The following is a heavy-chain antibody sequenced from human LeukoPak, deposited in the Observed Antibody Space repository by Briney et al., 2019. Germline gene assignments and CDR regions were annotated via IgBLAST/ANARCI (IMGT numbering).Heavy chain of an antibody. CDR1: GGTFSSYA. Sequence: SVKVSCKASGGTFSSYAISWVRQAPGQGLEWMGRIIPFLGIANYAQKFQGRVTITADKSTSTAYMELSSLRSEDTAVYYCAREQAEMGFCYWGQGTLVTVSS. CDR3: AREQAEMGFCY. D-gene: IGHD5-24*01. J-gene: IGHJ4*02. V-gene: IGHV1-69*04. CDR2: IIPFLGIA.